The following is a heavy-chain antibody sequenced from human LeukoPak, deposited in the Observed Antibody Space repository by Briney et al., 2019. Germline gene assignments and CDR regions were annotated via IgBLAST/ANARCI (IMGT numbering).Heavy chain of an antibody. Sequence: GASLKISCKGSGYSFTSYWIGWVRQMPGKGLEWMGIIYPGDSDARYSPSFQGQVTISADKSSSTAYLQWSSLKASDTAMYYCARYDRYYYDTCFDYWGQGTLVTVSS. V-gene: IGHV5-51*01. CDR3: ARYDRYYYDTCFDY. D-gene: IGHD3-22*01. CDR1: GYSFTSYW. J-gene: IGHJ4*02. CDR2: IYPGDSDA.